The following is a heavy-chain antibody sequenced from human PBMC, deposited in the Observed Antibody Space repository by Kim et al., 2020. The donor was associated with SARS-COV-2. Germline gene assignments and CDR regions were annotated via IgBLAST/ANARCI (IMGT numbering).Heavy chain of an antibody. CDR1: GFTFSSFT. V-gene: IGHV3-21*01. Sequence: GGSLRLSCVVSGFTFSSFTLNWVRQVPGKGLEWVSSISSSSSYIYYADSAKGRFTISRDNAKNSLYLQMNSLRAEDTAVYYCTRGSGGMDVWGQGTTVTVSS. CDR3: TRGSGGMDV. CDR2: ISSSSSYI. J-gene: IGHJ6*02.